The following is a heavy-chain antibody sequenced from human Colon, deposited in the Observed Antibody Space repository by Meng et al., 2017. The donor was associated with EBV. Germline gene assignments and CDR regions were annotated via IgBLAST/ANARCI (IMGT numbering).Heavy chain of an antibody. CDR3: ARNYYFDY. J-gene: IGHJ4*02. V-gene: IGHV4-30-4*01. CDR1: GGAINSGDYY. CDR2: IYYTGST. Sequence: VRAQVSGQGLGKPSQTLSLTFTAPGGAINSGDYYWSWIRQPPGKGLEWIGYIYYTGSTYYNPSLKSRVTISMDTSKNQFSLRLSSVTAADTAVYYCARNYYFDYWGQGTLVTVSS.